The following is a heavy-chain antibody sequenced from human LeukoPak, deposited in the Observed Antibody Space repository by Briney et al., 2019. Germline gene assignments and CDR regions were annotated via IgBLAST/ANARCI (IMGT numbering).Heavy chain of an antibody. V-gene: IGHV3-48*01. CDR3: ASVSGDGYNSFDY. J-gene: IGHJ4*02. Sequence: GGSLRLSCAASGFTFSTYFMSWVRQAPGKGLEWVSYISSSSSPIYYADSVKGRFTISRDNAKNSLYLQMNSLRAEDTAVYYCASVSGDGYNSFDYWGQGTLVTVSS. CDR1: GFTFSTYF. D-gene: IGHD5-24*01. CDR2: ISSSSSPI.